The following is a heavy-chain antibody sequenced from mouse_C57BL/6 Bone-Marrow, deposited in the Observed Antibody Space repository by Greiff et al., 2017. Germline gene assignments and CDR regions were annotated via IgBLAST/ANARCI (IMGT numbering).Heavy chain of an antibody. CDR1: GYTFTSYW. V-gene: IGHV1-61*01. Sequence: QVQLQQPGAELVRPGSSVKLSCKASGYTFTSYWLDWVKQRPGQGLEWIGNIYPSDSEPHYNQKFKDKATLTVDKSSSTAYMQLSSLTSEDSAVYDCARRDVRGDYYAMDYWGQGTSVTVSS. J-gene: IGHJ4*01. CDR2: IYPSDSEP. CDR3: ARRDVRGDYYAMDY.